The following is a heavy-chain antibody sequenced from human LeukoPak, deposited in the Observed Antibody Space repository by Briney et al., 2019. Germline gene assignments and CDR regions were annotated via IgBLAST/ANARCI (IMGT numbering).Heavy chain of an antibody. CDR3: ARAVSGHFDY. CDR1: GGSMSPYH. J-gene: IGHJ4*02. CDR2: IYYSGST. Sequence: PSETLSLICTVSGGSMSPYHWGWIRQPPGKGLEWTGYIYYSGSTNYNPSLNSRVTISVDTSKNQFSLRLSSVTAADTAIYYCARAVSGHFDYWGQGTLVTVSS. D-gene: IGHD6-19*01. V-gene: IGHV4-59*08.